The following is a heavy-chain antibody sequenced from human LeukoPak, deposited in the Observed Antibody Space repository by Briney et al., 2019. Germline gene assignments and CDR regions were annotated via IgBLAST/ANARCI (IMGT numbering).Heavy chain of an antibody. CDR2: ISGSGGST. D-gene: IGHD2-2*02. CDR3: AKDPGAPLNAAEGYCSSTSCYTDY. J-gene: IGHJ4*02. Sequence: GGSLRLSCAASGFTFSSYAMSWVRQAPGKGLEWVSAISGSGGSTYYADSVKGRFTISRDNSKNTLYLQMNSLRAEDTAVYYCAKDPGAPLNAAEGYCSSTSCYTDYWGQGTLVTVSS. V-gene: IGHV3-23*01. CDR1: GFTFSSYA.